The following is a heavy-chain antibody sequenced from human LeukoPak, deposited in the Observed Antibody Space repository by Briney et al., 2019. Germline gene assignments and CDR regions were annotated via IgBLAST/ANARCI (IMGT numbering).Heavy chain of an antibody. CDR2: IQHGGTT. J-gene: IGHJ4*02. CDR3: TTVTHFYL. V-gene: IGHV3-15*01. CDR1: GFSFSGAW. Sequence: GGPLRLSCATSGFSFSGAWLSWVRQAPGKGLEWIGRIQHGGTTDYAAPVKGRFTISRDDSKATLYLQMNSLKTEDTAIYYCTTVTHFYLGGQGTLVTVSS. D-gene: IGHD2-15*01.